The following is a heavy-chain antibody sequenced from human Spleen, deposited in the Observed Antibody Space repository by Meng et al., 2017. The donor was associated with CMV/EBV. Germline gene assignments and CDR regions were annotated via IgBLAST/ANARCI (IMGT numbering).Heavy chain of an antibody. CDR3: ARGESYDILTGYYPLINAFDI. CDR2: ICFGGST. D-gene: IGHD3-9*01. Sequence: GYCGSWLRQHPTNGLEWIGYICFGGSTNYNPSLKSRVTISVDTSKNQFSLKLSSVTAADTAVYYCARGESYDILTGYYPLINAFDIWGQGTVVTVSS. J-gene: IGHJ3*02. CDR1: GYC. V-gene: IGHV4-61*08.